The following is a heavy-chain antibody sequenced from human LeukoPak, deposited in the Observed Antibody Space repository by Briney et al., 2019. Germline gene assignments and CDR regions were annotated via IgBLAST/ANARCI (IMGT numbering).Heavy chain of an antibody. J-gene: IGHJ5*02. D-gene: IGHD6-19*01. CDR3: ARSRSRGQWLTGT. V-gene: IGHV1-69*13. CDR2: IIPIFGTA. Sequence: SVKVSCKASGGTFSSYAISWVRQAPGQGLEWMGGIIPIFGTANYAQKFQGRVTITADESTSTAYMELSSLRSEDTAVYYCARSRSRGQWLTGTWGQGTLVTVSS. CDR1: GGTFSSYA.